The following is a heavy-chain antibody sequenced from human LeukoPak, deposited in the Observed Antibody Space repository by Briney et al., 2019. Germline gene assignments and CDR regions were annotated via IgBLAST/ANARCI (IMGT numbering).Heavy chain of an antibody. CDR3: ARDVGAYGYFDY. CDR2: ISSSSSYI. Sequence: GGSLRLSCAASGFNFSSYSMNWVRQAPGEGLEWGSSISSSSSYIYYADSVKGRFTISRDNAKNSLYLQMNSLRAEDTAVYYCARDVGAYGYFDYWGQGTLVTVSS. D-gene: IGHD1-26*01. J-gene: IGHJ4*02. CDR1: GFNFSSYS. V-gene: IGHV3-21*01.